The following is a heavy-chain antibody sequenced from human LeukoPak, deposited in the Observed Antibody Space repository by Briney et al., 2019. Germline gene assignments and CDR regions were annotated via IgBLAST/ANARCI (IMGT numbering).Heavy chain of an antibody. CDR3: ATTTLRGLFNI. J-gene: IGHJ3*02. Sequence: SETLSLTCAVSGGSFSGYYWTWIRQPPGKGLEWIGEINHSGRTNYTPSLKSRLTISIDTAKNQFSLNLTSVTAADTALYYCATTTLRGLFNIWGQGTMVTVSS. V-gene: IGHV4-34*01. CDR2: INHSGRT. CDR1: GGSFSGYY. D-gene: IGHD1-7*01.